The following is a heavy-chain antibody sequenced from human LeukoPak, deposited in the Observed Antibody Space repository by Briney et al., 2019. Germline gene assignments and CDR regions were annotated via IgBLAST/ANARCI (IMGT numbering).Heavy chain of an antibody. CDR3: AREEGIVVVTYYFDY. V-gene: IGHV1-3*01. CDR1: GYTFTSYA. D-gene: IGHD2-21*02. J-gene: IGHJ4*02. Sequence: ASVKVSCKASGYTFTSYAMHWVRQAPGQRLEWMGWINAGNGNTKYSQKFQGRVTITRDTSASTAYMELSSLRSEDTAVYYCAREEGIVVVTYYFDYWGQGTLVTVSS. CDR2: INAGNGNT.